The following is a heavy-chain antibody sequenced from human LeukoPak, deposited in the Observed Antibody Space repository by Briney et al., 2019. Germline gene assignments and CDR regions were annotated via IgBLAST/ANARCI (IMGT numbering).Heavy chain of an antibody. D-gene: IGHD6-19*01. CDR2: ISSNGGST. V-gene: IGHV3-64D*09. J-gene: IGHJ4*02. Sequence: GGSLRLSCLASVFTFSSYALHWVRQAPGKGLESVSAISSNGGSTSYADSVKGRFTISRDNSKNTLYLQMSSLRAEDTAVYYCVKDWGRGWYRFDCWGQGTLVTVSS. CDR3: VKDWGRGWYRFDC. CDR1: VFTFSSYA.